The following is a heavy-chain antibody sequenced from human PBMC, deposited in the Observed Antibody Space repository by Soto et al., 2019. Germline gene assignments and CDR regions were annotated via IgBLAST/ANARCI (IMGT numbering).Heavy chain of an antibody. D-gene: IGHD3-9*01. V-gene: IGHV3-23*01. Sequence: EVQLLESGGGLVQPGGSLRLSCAASGFTFSSYVMSWVRQAPGKGLECVSSISGSGDGTYYADSMKGRFTISRDNSKNTLYLQMNSLSAEDTAVYYCAKGELTGSKEGWDYWGQGTLVTVSS. CDR3: AKGELTGSKEGWDY. CDR1: GFTFSSYV. J-gene: IGHJ4*02. CDR2: ISGSGDGT.